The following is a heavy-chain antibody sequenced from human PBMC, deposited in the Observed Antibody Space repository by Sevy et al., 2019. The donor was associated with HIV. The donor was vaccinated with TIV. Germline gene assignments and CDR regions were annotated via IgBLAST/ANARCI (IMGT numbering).Heavy chain of an antibody. CDR3: ALERLSSDVAEYFQN. CDR2: ISFDASNK. Sequence: GGSLRLSCAASGFTFSRYSMHWVRQAPGKGLEWVATISFDASNKHYADSVKGRFTISRDNFQNSLFLQMNSLRPEDTAVYYCALERLSSDVAEYFQNWDQGTLVTVSS. V-gene: IGHV3-30*04. D-gene: IGHD1-1*01. CDR1: GFTFSRYS. J-gene: IGHJ1*01.